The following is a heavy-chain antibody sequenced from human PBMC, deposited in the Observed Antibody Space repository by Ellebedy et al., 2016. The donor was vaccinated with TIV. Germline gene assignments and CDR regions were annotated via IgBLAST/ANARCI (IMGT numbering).Heavy chain of an antibody. CDR2: IDSNGNT. Sequence: SETLSLTCSVSGGSISRYYWTWIRQPPGKGLEWLGYIDSNGNTDYSPSLKNRVAISVDTSKNQFAVKVSSVTAADTAVYYCAEGRSGWYYFDYWGQGTLVTVSS. D-gene: IGHD6-19*01. J-gene: IGHJ4*02. CDR3: AEGRSGWYYFDY. V-gene: IGHV4-59*12. CDR1: GGSISRYY.